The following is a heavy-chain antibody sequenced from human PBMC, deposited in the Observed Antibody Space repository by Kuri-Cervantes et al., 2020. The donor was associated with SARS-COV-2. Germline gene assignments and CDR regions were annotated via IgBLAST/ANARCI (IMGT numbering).Heavy chain of an antibody. J-gene: IGHJ5*01. CDR3: ARRYIPNWFDP. CDR1: GGSISSSSYY. D-gene: IGHD1-14*01. V-gene: IGHV4-39*01. CDR2: IYYSRST. Sequence: GSLRPSCTVSGGSISSSSYYWGWIRQPPGKGLEWIGSIYYSRSTYYNPSLKSRVTISVDPSKNQFSLKLRSVTASDTAVYYCARRYIPNWFDPWGQGTLVTVSS.